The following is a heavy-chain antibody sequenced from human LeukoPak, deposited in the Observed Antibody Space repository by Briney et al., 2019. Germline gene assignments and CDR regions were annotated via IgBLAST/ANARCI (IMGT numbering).Heavy chain of an antibody. V-gene: IGHV3-30*18. CDR1: GFTFSSYG. CDR2: ISYGGSNK. J-gene: IGHJ5*02. D-gene: IGHD3-10*01. Sequence: GGSLRLSCAASGFTFSSYGMHWVRQAPGKGLEWVAVISYGGSNKYYADSVKGRFTISRDNSKNTLYLQMNSLRAEDTAVYYCAKDATYYYGSGSYQSWFDPWGQGTLVTVSS. CDR3: AKDATYYYGSGSYQSWFDP.